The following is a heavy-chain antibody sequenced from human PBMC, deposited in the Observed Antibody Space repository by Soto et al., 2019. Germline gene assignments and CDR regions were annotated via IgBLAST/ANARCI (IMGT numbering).Heavy chain of an antibody. CDR3: TTVDYDYVWGSYRYYFDY. CDR2: IKSKTDGGTT. CDR1: GFTFSNAW. V-gene: IGHV3-15*07. D-gene: IGHD3-16*02. Sequence: GGSLRLSCAASGFTFSNAWMNWVRQAPGKGLEWVGRIKSKTDGGTTDYAAPVKGRFTISRDDSKNTLYLQMNSLKTEDTAVYYCTTVDYDYVWGSYRYYFDYWGQGTLVTVSS. J-gene: IGHJ4*02.